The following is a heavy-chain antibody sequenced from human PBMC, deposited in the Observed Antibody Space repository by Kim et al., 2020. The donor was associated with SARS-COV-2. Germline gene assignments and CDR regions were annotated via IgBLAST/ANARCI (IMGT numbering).Heavy chain of an antibody. V-gene: IGHV3-53*01. J-gene: IGHJ6*02. D-gene: IGHD2-15*01. CDR1: GFTVSSNY. Sequence: GGSLRLSCAASGFTVSSNYMSWVRQAPGKGLEWVSVIYSGGSTYYADSVKGRFTISRDNSKNTLYLQMNSLRAEDTAVYYCARDRPGYCSGGSCYHYYYYGMDVWGQGTTVTVSS. CDR3: ARDRPGYCSGGSCYHYYYYGMDV. CDR2: IYSGGST.